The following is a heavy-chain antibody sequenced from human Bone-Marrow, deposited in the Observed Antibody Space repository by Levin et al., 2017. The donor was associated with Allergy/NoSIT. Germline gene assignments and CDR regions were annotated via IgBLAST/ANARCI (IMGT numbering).Heavy chain of an antibody. CDR2: INPNSGGT. CDR1: GYTFTGYY. D-gene: IGHD6-13*01. J-gene: IGHJ4*02. Sequence: ASVKVSCKASGYTFTGYYMHWVRQAPGQGLEWMGWINPNSGGTNYAQKFQGRVTMTRDTSISTAYMELSRLRSDDTAVYYCARTSPDYSSSWYLDYWGQGTLVTVSS. CDR3: ARTSPDYSSSWYLDY. V-gene: IGHV1-2*02.